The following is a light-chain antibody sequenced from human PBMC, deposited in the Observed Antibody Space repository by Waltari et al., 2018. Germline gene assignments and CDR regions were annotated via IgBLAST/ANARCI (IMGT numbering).Light chain of an antibody. CDR3: LQSLQIPS. J-gene: IGKJ4*01. V-gene: IGKV2-29*02. CDR2: DVS. CDR1: PFPLHSTEHTS. Sequence: VVTQSPLSLSVTPGHTASISCRSSPFPLHSTEHTSVSWYQQRPGQAPQLLIYDVSRRFSGVPDRFFGSDSGSDFILNISRVEAEDVGTYYCLQSLQIPSFGGGTKVEI.